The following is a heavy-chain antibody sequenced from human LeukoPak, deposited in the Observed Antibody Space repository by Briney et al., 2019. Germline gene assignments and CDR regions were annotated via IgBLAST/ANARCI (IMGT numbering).Heavy chain of an antibody. J-gene: IGHJ4*02. CDR2: ISSGSDYI. D-gene: IGHD3-22*01. Sequence: GGSLRLSCAASGFTFSRYSMNWVRQAPGKGLEWVSTISSGSDYIYYADSIKGRFTISRDNGKNSLYLQMNSLRADDTAVYYCARESSGYFYWGQGTLVTVSS. CDR3: ARESSGYFY. CDR1: GFTFSRYS. V-gene: IGHV3-21*01.